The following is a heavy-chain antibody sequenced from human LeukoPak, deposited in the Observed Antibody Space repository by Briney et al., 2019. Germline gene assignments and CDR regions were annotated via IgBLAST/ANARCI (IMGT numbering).Heavy chain of an antibody. CDR3: VKDRREGYNGPDH. V-gene: IGHV3-30*18. CDR2: ISKDESQK. CDR1: GFAFSDFG. Sequence: GGSLRLSCVGSGFAFSDFGLHWVRQAPGKGLEWVTLISKDESQKYYVGSVKGRFTISRDNSKNTLYLDMNSLRGEDTAVYFCVKDRREGYNGPDHWGQGTLVTVSS. D-gene: IGHD5-24*01. J-gene: IGHJ4*02.